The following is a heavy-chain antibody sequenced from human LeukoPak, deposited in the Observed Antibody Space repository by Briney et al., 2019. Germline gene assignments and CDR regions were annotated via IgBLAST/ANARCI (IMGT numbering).Heavy chain of an antibody. CDR2: ISAYNGNT. J-gene: IGHJ6*03. CDR1: GYTFTGYY. CDR3: ARGPIIDIVIVPAADDYYYMDV. V-gene: IGHV1-18*04. Sequence: ASVKVSCNASGYTFTGYYMHWVRQAPGQGLEWMGWISAYNGNTKYPQKLQGRVTMTTDTSTSTAYMELRSLGSDDTAVYYCARGPIIDIVIVPAADDYYYMDVWGKGTTVTVSS. D-gene: IGHD2-2*01.